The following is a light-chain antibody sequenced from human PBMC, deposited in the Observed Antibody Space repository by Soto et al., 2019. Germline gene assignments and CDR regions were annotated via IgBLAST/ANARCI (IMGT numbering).Light chain of an antibody. CDR3: QLYDDLPFT. CDR2: EAS. J-gene: IGKJ4*01. CDR1: QGIGNY. Sequence: DIQMTQSPSSLSASVGDRVTITCQASQGIGNYLTWSQQKPGKATKLLLYEASNLETGVPSRFGGTGSGTDFTFTINRVQPEEIATYYCQLYDDLPFTFGGGTKVEIK. V-gene: IGKV1-33*01.